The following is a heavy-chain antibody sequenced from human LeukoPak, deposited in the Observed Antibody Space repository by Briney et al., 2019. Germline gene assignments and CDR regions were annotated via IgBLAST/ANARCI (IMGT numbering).Heavy chain of an antibody. CDR3: AKEGSTTFREDFDC. D-gene: IGHD1-1*01. CDR1: GFTFSRYG. CDR2: AWSDGDTT. Sequence: GGSLRFSCAASGFTFSRYGMHWVRQAPGKGLEWVAVAWSDGDTTYYADSVKGRFTISRDNSRNTLYLQMNSLRAEDTAVYYCAKEGSTTFREDFDCWGQGTQVIVSS. V-gene: IGHV3-30*02. J-gene: IGHJ4*02.